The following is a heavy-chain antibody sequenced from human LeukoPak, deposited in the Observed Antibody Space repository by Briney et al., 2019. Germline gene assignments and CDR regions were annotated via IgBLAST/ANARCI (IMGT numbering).Heavy chain of an antibody. CDR3: AKDLGFYDFWSGYAFDI. CDR2: ISGSGGST. Sequence: QPGGSLRLSCAASGFTFSSYAMSWVRQAPGKGLDWVSAISGSGGSTYYADSVKGRFTSSRDNSKNTLYLQMNSLRAEDTAVYYCAKDLGFYDFWSGYAFDIWGQGTMVTVSS. J-gene: IGHJ3*02. V-gene: IGHV3-23*01. D-gene: IGHD3-3*01. CDR1: GFTFSSYA.